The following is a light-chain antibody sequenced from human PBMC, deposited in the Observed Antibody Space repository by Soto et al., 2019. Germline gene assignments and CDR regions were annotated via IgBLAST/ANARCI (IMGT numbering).Light chain of an antibody. Sequence: QSALTQPASVSGSPGQSITISCTGTSSDVSIYNYVSWYQQHPGKAPKLMISEVSNRPSGVSNRFSGAKSGNTAPLTISGLQVEDEADYYCCSYTSSTNYVFGAGTKVTVL. J-gene: IGLJ1*01. CDR1: SSDVSIYNY. V-gene: IGLV2-14*01. CDR3: CSYTSSTNYV. CDR2: EVS.